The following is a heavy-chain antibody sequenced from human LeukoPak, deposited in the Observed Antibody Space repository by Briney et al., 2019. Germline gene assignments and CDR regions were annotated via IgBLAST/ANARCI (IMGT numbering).Heavy chain of an antibody. CDR2: ISAYNGNT. D-gene: IGHD1-26*01. CDR3: ARCLGLTGELLDMNWFDP. V-gene: IGHV1-18*04. J-gene: IGHJ5*02. Sequence: ASVKVSCKASGYTFTGYYMHWVRQAPGQGLEWMGWISAYNGNTNYAQKLQGRVTMTTDTSTSTAYMELRSLRFDDTAVYYCARCLGLTGELLDMNWFDPWGQGTLVTVSS. CDR1: GYTFTGYY.